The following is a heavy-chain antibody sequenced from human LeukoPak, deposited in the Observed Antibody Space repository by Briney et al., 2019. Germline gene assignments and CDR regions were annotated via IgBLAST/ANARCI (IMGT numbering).Heavy chain of an antibody. CDR3: AKALLLWFGELRYYFDY. D-gene: IGHD3-10*01. V-gene: IGHV3-23*01. J-gene: IGHJ4*02. Sequence: GGSLRLSCAASGFTFSSYAMSWVRQAPGKGLEWVSAISGSGGSTYYADSVKGRFTISRDNSKNTLYLQMNSLRAEDTAVYYCAKALLLWFGELRYYFDYWGQGTLVTVSS. CDR1: GFTFSSYA. CDR2: ISGSGGST.